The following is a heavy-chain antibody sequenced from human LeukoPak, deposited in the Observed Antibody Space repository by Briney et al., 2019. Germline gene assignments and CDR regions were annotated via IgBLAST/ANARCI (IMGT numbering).Heavy chain of an antibody. CDR3: ARGSITIFGVVIGGYFDY. J-gene: IGHJ4*02. D-gene: IGHD3-3*01. CDR1: GYTFTSYD. V-gene: IGHV1-8*01. CDR2: MNPNSGNT. Sequence: AASVKVSCKASGYTFTSYDINWVRQATGQGLEWMGWMNPNSGNTGYAQKFQGRVTMTRNTSISTAYMGLRSLRSDDTAVYYCARGSITIFGVVIGGYFDYWGQGTLVTVSS.